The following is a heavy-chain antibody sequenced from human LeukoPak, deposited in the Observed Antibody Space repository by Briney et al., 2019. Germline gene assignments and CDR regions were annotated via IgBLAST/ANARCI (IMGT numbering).Heavy chain of an antibody. V-gene: IGHV3-7*01. CDR3: AKDRNYDFWSGKVFDP. Sequence: GGSLRLSCAASGFTFSSYRMSWVRQAPGKGLEWVANIKQDGSEKYYVDSVKGRLTISRDNAKNSLYLQMNSLRAEDTAVYYCAKDRNYDFWSGKVFDPWGQGTLVTVSS. CDR1: GFTFSSYR. J-gene: IGHJ5*02. CDR2: IKQDGSEK. D-gene: IGHD3-3*01.